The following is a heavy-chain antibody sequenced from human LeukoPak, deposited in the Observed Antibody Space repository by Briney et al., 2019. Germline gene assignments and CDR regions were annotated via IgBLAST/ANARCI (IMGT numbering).Heavy chain of an antibody. V-gene: IGHV1-8*01. CDR2: MNPINGNT. CDR1: GFTLTNYD. Sequence: ASVKVSCKASGFTLTNYDIDWVRQAPGQGLEWMGWMNPINGNTGYARKFQGRVTMTRDTSISTAYMELRSLTSEDTAIYYCVRDGEGVAISVNFWFDPWGQGTLVTVSS. J-gene: IGHJ5*02. CDR3: VRDGEGVAISVNFWFDP. D-gene: IGHD3-10*01.